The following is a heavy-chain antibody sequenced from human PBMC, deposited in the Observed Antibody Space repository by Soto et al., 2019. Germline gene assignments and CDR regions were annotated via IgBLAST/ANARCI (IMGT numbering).Heavy chain of an antibody. D-gene: IGHD1-26*01. CDR2: ISAYNGNR. J-gene: IGHJ6*02. CDR3: ARGGQECSNSGCGYIYDGMHV. V-gene: IGHV1-18*01. Sequence: GASVKVSCKASGYTFSHYGIGWVRQAPGQGLEWMGWISAYNGNRHFAEGLRGRITMTTNTTTSTADMELRSLSSDDTAVYYCARGGQECSNSGCGYIYDGMHVWGQGTPVTVS. CDR1: GYTFSHYG.